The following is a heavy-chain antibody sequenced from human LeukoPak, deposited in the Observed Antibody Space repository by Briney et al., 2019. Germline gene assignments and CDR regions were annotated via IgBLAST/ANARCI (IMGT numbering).Heavy chain of an antibody. CDR3: AREDTAFDC. CDR2: INAGNGNT. J-gene: IGHJ4*02. D-gene: IGHD5-18*01. CDR1: GYSFTSYA. Sequence: GASVKVSCKASGYSFTSYAMHWVRQAPGQRLEWMGWINAGNGNTEYLQKFQGRVTITRDASASTAYMELSSLRSGDTAVYYCAREDTAFDCWGQGTLVTVSS. V-gene: IGHV1-3*01.